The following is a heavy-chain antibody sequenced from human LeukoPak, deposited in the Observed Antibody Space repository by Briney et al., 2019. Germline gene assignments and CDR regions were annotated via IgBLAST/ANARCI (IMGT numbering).Heavy chain of an antibody. CDR2: IYHSGST. J-gene: IGHJ3*02. CDR3: ARSPRRRDAFDI. V-gene: IGHV4-38-2*02. CDR1: GYSISSGYY. Sequence: PSETLSLTCTVSGYSISSGYYWGWVRQPPGKGLEWIGSIYHSGSTYYNPSLKSRVTISVDTSKNQFSLKLSSVTAADTAVYYCARSPRRRDAFDIWGQGTMVTVSS.